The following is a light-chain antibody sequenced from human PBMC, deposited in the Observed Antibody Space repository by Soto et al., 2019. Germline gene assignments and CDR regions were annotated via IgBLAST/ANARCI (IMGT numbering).Light chain of an antibody. V-gene: IGLV2-23*01. CDR2: EDN. CDR1: RHDVGSYKL. Sequence: QSVLAQPASVSGSPGQSITISCTGTRHDVGSYKLVTWYQHHPGEAPKLMIYEDNKRPSGVSNRFSGSKSGNTASLTISALQTEDEAVYYCCSYAGDISWVFGGGTKLTVL. CDR3: CSYAGDISWV. J-gene: IGLJ3*02.